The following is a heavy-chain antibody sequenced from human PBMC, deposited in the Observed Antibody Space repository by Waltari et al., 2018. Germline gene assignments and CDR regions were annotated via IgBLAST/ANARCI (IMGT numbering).Heavy chain of an antibody. CDR2: IIPIVGTA. Sequence: QVQLVQSGAEVKKPGSSVKVSCKASGGTFSSYAISWVRQAPGQGLEWRGGIIPIVGTANYAQKFQGRVTMTADESTSTAYMELSSLRSEDTAVYYCARVACGYCSSTTISYNWFDPWGQGTLVTVSS. D-gene: IGHD2-2*01. CDR3: ARVACGYCSSTTISYNWFDP. V-gene: IGHV1-69*01. J-gene: IGHJ5*02. CDR1: GGTFSSYA.